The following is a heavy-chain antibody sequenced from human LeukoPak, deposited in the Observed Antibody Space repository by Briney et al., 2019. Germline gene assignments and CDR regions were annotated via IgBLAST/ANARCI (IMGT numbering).Heavy chain of an antibody. V-gene: IGHV1-69*04. J-gene: IGHJ4*02. CDR1: GYTFTSYG. Sequence: GASVKVSCKASGYTFTSYGLSWVRQAPGQGLEWMGRIIPILGIANYAQKFQGRVTITADKSTSTAYMELSSLRSEDTAVYYCARTGYSSPFDYWGQGTLVTVSS. CDR2: IIPILGIA. CDR3: ARTGYSSPFDY. D-gene: IGHD5-18*01.